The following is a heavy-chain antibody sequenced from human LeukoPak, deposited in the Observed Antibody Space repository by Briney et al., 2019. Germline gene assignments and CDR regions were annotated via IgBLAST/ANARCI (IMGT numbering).Heavy chain of an antibody. CDR2: ISSSGSTI. D-gene: IGHD3-22*01. Sequence: GGSLRLSCAASGLTFSSYEMNWVRQAPGKGLEWVSYISSSGSTIYYADSVKGRFTISRDNAKNSLYLQMNSLRAEDTAVYYCAREGGYYDSSGQLDYWGQGTLVTVSS. CDR1: GLTFSSYE. V-gene: IGHV3-48*03. CDR3: AREGGYYDSSGQLDY. J-gene: IGHJ4*02.